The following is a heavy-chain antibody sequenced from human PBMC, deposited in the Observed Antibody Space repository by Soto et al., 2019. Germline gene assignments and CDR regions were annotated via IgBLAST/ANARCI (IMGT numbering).Heavy chain of an antibody. Sequence: VASVKVSCKASGGTFSSYAISWVRQAPGQGLEWMGGIIPIFGTANYAQKFQGRVTITADESTSTAYMELSSLRSEDTAVYYCARDSSSSLQLWFDPWGQGTLVTVSS. CDR3: ARDSSSSLQLWFDP. CDR2: IIPIFGTA. D-gene: IGHD6-6*01. J-gene: IGHJ5*02. CDR1: GGTFSSYA. V-gene: IGHV1-69*13.